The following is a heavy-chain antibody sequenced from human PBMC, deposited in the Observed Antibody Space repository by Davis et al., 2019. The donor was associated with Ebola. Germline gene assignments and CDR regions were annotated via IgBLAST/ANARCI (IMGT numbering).Heavy chain of an antibody. CDR1: GGSISTTSYY. V-gene: IGHV4-39*07. J-gene: IGHJ3*01. CDR3: ARGLGYFDWGRY. Sequence: GSLRLSCTVSGGSISTTSYYWGWIRQPPGKGLEWIGEINHSGSTNYNPSLKSRVTISVDTSKNQFSLKLSSVTAADTAVYYCARGLGYFDWGRYWGQGTMVTVSS. CDR2: INHSGST. D-gene: IGHD3-9*01.